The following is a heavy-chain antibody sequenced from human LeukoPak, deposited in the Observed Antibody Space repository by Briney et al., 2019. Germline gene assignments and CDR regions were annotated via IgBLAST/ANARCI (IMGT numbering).Heavy chain of an antibody. J-gene: IGHJ3*02. CDR1: GYSITTGYH. CDR2: IYHNEST. V-gene: IGHV4-38-2*01. Sequence: SETLSLTCAVSGYSITTGYHWAWIRQTPGKGLEWFGSIYHNESTYYNPSLKSRVTMSVDTTKNHFSLKLSSVTAADTAVYYCARLYWGLGAFDIWGQGTMVTVSS. CDR3: ARLYWGLGAFDI. D-gene: IGHD7-27*01.